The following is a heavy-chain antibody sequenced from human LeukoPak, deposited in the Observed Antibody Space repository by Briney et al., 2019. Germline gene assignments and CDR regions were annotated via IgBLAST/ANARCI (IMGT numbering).Heavy chain of an antibody. D-gene: IGHD1-26*01. CDR1: GGSISSYY. J-gene: IGHJ4*02. Sequence: KPSETLSLTCTVSGGSISSYYWSWIRQPPGKGLEWIGYIYYSGSTNYNPSLKSRVTISVDTPKNQFSLKLSSVTAADTAVYYCAREVGAFDYWGQGTLVTVSS. CDR3: AREVGAFDY. CDR2: IYYSGST. V-gene: IGHV4-59*01.